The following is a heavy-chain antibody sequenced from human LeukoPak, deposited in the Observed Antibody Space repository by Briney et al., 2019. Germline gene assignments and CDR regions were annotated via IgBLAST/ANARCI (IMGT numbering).Heavy chain of an antibody. D-gene: IGHD3-10*01. J-gene: IGHJ4*02. CDR1: GGTFSSYA. Sequence: SVKVSCKASGGTFSSYAISWVRQAPGQGLEWMGGIIPIFGTANYAQKFQGRVTITADESTSTAYMELSSLRSEDPAVYYCARDLGPPYYYGSGSYIGYWGQGTLVTVSS. CDR2: IIPIFGTA. V-gene: IGHV1-69*01. CDR3: ARDLGPPYYYGSGSYIGY.